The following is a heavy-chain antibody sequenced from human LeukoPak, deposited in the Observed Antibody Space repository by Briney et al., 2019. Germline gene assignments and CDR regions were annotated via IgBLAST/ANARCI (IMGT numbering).Heavy chain of an antibody. CDR3: AKGSSGYFVDL. V-gene: IGHV3-23*01. CDR1: GFIFNNYG. J-gene: IGHJ5*02. Sequence: GGSLRLSCAASGFIFNNYGLIWVRQAPGKGLEWVSAISNDGGGTNYADFVKGRFTISRDNSKNTLFLQMNSLRAEDTALYYCAKGSSGYFVDLWGQGTLVAVSS. D-gene: IGHD3-22*01. CDR2: ISNDGGGT.